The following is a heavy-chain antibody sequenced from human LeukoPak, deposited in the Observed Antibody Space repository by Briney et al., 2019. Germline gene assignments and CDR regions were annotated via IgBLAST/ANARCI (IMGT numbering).Heavy chain of an antibody. CDR1: GGSISSYY. V-gene: IGHV4-4*07. CDR3: ARYPKYSSGSNWFDP. J-gene: IGHJ5*02. CDR2: IYTSGST. Sequence: SETMSLTCTVSGGSISSYYWSWIRQPAGKGLEWIGRIYTSGSTNYNPSLKSRVTMSVDTSKNQFSLKLSSVTAADTAVYYCARYPKYSSGSNWFDPWGQGTLVTVSS. D-gene: IGHD6-19*01.